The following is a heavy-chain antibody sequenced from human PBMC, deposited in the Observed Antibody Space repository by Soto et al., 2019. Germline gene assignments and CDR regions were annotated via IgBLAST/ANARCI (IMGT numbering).Heavy chain of an antibody. CDR3: VSQRTTVPTQAYFDY. V-gene: IGHV4-39*01. CDR2: VYYRGRS. Sequence: AETLSLTCTVSGGSISISSYYWGWIRQSPVKGLECIGSVYYRGRSYSKSSVKSRVTISVDTSKNRFSLSLNSVTASDTAVYFCVSQRTTVPTQAYFDYWGPGALVTVSS. CDR1: GGSISISSYY. J-gene: IGHJ4*02. D-gene: IGHD4-17*01.